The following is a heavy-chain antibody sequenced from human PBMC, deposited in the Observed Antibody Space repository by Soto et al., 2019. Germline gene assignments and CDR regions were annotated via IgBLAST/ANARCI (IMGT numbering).Heavy chain of an antibody. J-gene: IGHJ6*02. CDR3: ARGFRGRGSLWEPSGYYYGMDV. Sequence: ASVKVSCKASGYTFTSYGISWVRQAPGQGLEWMGWISAYNGNTNYAQKLQGRVTMTTDTSTSTAYMELRSLRSDDTAVYYCARGFRGRGSLWEPSGYYYGMDVWGQGTTVTVSS. CDR1: GYTFTSYG. CDR2: ISAYNGNT. D-gene: IGHD1-26*01. V-gene: IGHV1-18*01.